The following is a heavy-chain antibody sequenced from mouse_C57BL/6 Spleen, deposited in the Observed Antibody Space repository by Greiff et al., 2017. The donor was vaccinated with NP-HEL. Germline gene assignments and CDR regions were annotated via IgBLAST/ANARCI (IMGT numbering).Heavy chain of an antibody. CDR3: ARDRTSNYYFDY. J-gene: IGHJ2*01. Sequence: EVKLMEPGGGLVKPGGSLKLSCAASGFTFSSYAMSWVRQTPEQRLEWVATISDGGSYTYYPDNVKGRFTISRDNAKNNLYLQMSHLTSEDTAMYYCARDRTSNYYFDYWGQGTTLTVSS. CDR1: GFTFSSYA. D-gene: IGHD2-5*01. CDR2: ISDGGSYT. V-gene: IGHV5-4*01.